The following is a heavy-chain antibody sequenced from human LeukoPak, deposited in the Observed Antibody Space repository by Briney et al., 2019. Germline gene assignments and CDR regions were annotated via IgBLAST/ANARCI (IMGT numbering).Heavy chain of an antibody. CDR2: IIPILGKP. CDR3: ARGTGLSSEGS. J-gene: IGHJ5*02. D-gene: IGHD3-22*01. Sequence: ASVKVSCKASGGTFSNYAISWVRQAPGQGLEWMGRIIPILGKPDYAQKFQGRVTITADKSTSTAYVELSSLRSEDTAVYYCARGTGLSSEGSWGQGTLVTVSS. CDR1: GGTFSNYA. V-gene: IGHV1-69*04.